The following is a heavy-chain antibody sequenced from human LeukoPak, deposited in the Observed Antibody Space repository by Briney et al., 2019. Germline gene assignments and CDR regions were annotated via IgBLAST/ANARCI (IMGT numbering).Heavy chain of an antibody. D-gene: IGHD3-10*01. CDR3: AKVGYYYGSGSYYKRDYYYYYYMDV. J-gene: IGHJ6*03. CDR1: GFTFSSYG. Sequence: PGGSLRLSCAASGFTFSSYGMHWVRQAPGKGLEWVAFIRYDGSNKYYADSVKGRFTISRDNSKNTLYLQMNSLRAEDTAVYYCAKVGYYYGSGSYYKRDYYYYYYMDVWGKGTTVTISS. CDR2: IRYDGSNK. V-gene: IGHV3-30*02.